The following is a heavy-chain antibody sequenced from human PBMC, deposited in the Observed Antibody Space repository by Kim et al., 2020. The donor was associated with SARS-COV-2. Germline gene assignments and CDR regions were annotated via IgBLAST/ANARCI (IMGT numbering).Heavy chain of an antibody. CDR3: ARLGFMVVPAAMEYYFDY. D-gene: IGHD2-2*01. CDR1: GGSISSYY. J-gene: IGHJ4*02. V-gene: IGHV4-59*13. Sequence: SETLSLTCTVSGGSISSYYWSWIRQPPGKGLEWIGYIYYSGSTNYNPSLKSRVTISVDTSKNQFSLKLSSVTAADTAVYYCARLGFMVVPAAMEYYFDYWGQGTLVTVSS. CDR2: IYYSGST.